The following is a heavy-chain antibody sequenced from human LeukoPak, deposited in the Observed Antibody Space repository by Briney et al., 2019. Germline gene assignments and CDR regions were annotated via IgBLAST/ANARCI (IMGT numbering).Heavy chain of an antibody. V-gene: IGHV3-30*04. CDR2: ISYDGSNK. CDR1: GFTFSSYA. D-gene: IGHD3-22*01. J-gene: IGHJ6*02. Sequence: GTSLRLSCAASGFTFSSYAMHWVRQAPGKGLEWVALISYDGSNKFYADSVKGRFTISRDNSKNTLYLQMNSLRAEDTAVYYCARDPSIYDSGGYYQYYGMDVWAKGPRSPSP. CDR3: ARDPSIYDSGGYYQYYGMDV.